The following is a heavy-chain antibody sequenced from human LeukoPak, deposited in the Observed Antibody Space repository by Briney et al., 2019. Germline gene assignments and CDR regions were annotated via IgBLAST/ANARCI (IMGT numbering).Heavy chain of an antibody. Sequence: SVKVSCKASGGTFSSYAISRVRQAPGQGLEWMGGIIPIFGTANYAQKFQGRVTITTDESTRTAYMELSSLRSEDTDVYYCASPSSGWITDAFDIWGQGTMVTVSS. V-gene: IGHV1-69*05. CDR1: GGTFSSYA. CDR3: ASPSSGWITDAFDI. CDR2: IIPIFGTA. J-gene: IGHJ3*02. D-gene: IGHD6-19*01.